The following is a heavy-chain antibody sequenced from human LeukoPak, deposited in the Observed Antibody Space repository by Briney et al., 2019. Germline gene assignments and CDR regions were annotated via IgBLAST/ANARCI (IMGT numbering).Heavy chain of an antibody. D-gene: IGHD3-22*01. CDR2: ISGSGGST. CDR1: GFTFSSYA. V-gene: IGHV3-23*01. J-gene: IGHJ4*02. CDR3: AKDSRTYYDSSGYSSPQPHHFDY. Sequence: PGGSLRLSCAASGFTFSSYAMSWVRQAPGKGLEWVSAISGSGGSTYYADSVKGRFTISRDNSKNTLYLQMNSLRAEDTAVYYCAKDSRTYYDSSGYSSPQPHHFDYWGQGTLVTVSS.